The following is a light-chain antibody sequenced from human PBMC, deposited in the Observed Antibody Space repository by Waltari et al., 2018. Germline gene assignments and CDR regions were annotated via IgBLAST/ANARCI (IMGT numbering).Light chain of an antibody. CDR2: EVS. J-gene: IGLJ2*01. CDR1: SSDVGGYNY. Sequence: QSALTQPASVSGSPGQSITISCTGTSSDVGGYNYVSWYHQHPGKAPKLMIYEVSNRPSGVSNRFSGSTSGNTASLTISGLQAEDEADYYCSSYTSSSTFVVFGGGTKLTVL. CDR3: SSYTSSSTFVV. V-gene: IGLV2-14*01.